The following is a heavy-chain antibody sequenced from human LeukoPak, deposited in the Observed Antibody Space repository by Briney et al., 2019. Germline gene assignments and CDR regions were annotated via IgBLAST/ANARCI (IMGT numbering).Heavy chain of an antibody. V-gene: IGHV1-46*01. D-gene: IGHD3-16*01. Sequence: ASVKVSCKASGYTFTTYYVHWVRQAPGQGLEWMGIINPSGGSTTYAQKFRGRLTMTRDVSTSTVYMELSSLRAEDTAVYYCAKDDDWGRYKHWGQGTLVTVSS. CDR3: AKDDDWGRYKH. CDR1: GYTFTTYY. J-gene: IGHJ1*01. CDR2: INPSGGST.